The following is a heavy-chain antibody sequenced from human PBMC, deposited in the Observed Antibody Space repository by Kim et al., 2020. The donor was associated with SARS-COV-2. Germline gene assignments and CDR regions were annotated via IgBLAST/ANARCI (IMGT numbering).Heavy chain of an antibody. J-gene: IGHJ2*01. Sequence: GGSLRLSCAASGFTFSSYGMHWVRQAPGKGLEWVAFILYDGSNTYYADSVKGRFTISRDNSKNTLYLQMNSLRAEDTAVYYCARGHRGTTTEYWYFDLWGRGTLLTVSS. D-gene: IGHD1-7*01. CDR2: ILYDGSNT. CDR1: GFTFSSYG. CDR3: ARGHRGTTTEYWYFDL. V-gene: IGHV3-33*05.